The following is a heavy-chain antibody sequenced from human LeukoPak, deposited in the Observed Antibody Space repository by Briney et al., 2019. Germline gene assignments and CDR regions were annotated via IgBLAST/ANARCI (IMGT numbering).Heavy chain of an antibody. Sequence: GGSLRLSCAASGFTFDDYAMHWVRQAPGKGLEWVSGISWNSGSIGYADSVKGRFTISRDNAKNSLYLQMNSLRAEDTALYYCARGSGYDPAENWFDPWGQGTLVTVSS. CDR3: ARGSGYDPAENWFDP. CDR2: ISWNSGSI. V-gene: IGHV3-9*01. D-gene: IGHD5-12*01. CDR1: GFTFDDYA. J-gene: IGHJ5*02.